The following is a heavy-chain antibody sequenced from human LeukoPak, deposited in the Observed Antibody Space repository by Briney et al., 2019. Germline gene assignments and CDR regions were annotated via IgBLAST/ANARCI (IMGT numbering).Heavy chain of an antibody. J-gene: IGHJ4*02. CDR1: GGSFSGYY. V-gene: IGHV3-15*01. CDR3: TTDLGDYGDYIRA. CDR2: IKSKSAGGTT. D-gene: IGHD4-17*01. Sequence: PSETLSLTCAVYGGSFSGYYWSWIRQVPGKGLEWVGRIKSKSAGGTTDYPALVKGRFIISRDDSKNMLYLQMNSLKIEDTAVYYCTTDLGDYGDYIRAWGQGTLVTVSS.